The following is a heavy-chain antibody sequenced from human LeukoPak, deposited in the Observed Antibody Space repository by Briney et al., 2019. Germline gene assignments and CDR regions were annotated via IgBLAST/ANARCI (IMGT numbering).Heavy chain of an antibody. D-gene: IGHD5-18*01. V-gene: IGHV3-7*04. Sequence: AGGSLRLSCAVSGFNFSNYWMTSVRQAPGKGLEWVANIQQDGSAKVYVDSVKGRFTISRDNAKNSLFLQMNSRRAEDTAVYYCARGAWIPEYWGQGALVTVSS. CDR2: IQQDGSAK. J-gene: IGHJ4*02. CDR3: ARGAWIPEY. CDR1: GFNFSNYW.